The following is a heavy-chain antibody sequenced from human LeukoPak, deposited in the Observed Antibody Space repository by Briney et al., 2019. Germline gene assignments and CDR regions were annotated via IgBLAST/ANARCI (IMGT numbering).Heavy chain of an antibody. V-gene: IGHV3-21*01. CDR2: ISSSSSYI. D-gene: IGHD5-12*01. CDR1: GFTFSSYS. Sequence: PGGSLRLSCAASGFTFSSYSMNWVRQAPGKGLEWVSSISSSSSYIYYADSVKGRFTISRDNAKNSLYLQMNSLRAEDTAVYYCARRGYSGYDFDYWGQGTLVTVSS. CDR3: ARRGYSGYDFDY. J-gene: IGHJ4*02.